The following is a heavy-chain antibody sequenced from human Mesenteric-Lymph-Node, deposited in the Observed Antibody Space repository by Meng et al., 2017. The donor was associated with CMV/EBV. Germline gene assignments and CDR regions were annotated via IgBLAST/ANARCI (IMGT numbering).Heavy chain of an antibody. D-gene: IGHD1-14*01. V-gene: IGHV3-21*01. CDR3: AREDNRKSFDY. CDR1: GFTFSSYT. CDR2: ISSSSTYM. J-gene: IGHJ4*02. Sequence: GESLKISCAASGFTFSSYTMNWVRQAPGKGLEWISSISSSSTYMYYADPVKGRFTISRDNAKNSLYLQMNSLRAEDTAVYYCAREDNRKSFDYWGQGTLVTVSS.